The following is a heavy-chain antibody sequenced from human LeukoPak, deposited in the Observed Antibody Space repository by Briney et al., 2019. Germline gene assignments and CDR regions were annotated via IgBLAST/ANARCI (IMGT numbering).Heavy chain of an antibody. CDR1: VYTFTGYY. CDR2: INPNSGGT. Sequence: GASVTVSCKASVYTFTGYYMHWVRQAPGQGLEWMGWINPNSGGTNYAQKFQGRVTMTRDTSISTAYMELSRLRSDDTAVYYCARASHAAARFNWFDPWGQGTLVTVSS. J-gene: IGHJ5*02. V-gene: IGHV1-2*02. D-gene: IGHD2-2*01. CDR3: ARASHAAARFNWFDP.